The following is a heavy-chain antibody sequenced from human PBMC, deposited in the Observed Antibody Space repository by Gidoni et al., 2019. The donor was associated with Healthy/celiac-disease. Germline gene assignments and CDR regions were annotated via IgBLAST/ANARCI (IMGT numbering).Heavy chain of an antibody. CDR1: GGTFSSYA. D-gene: IGHD2-2*01. CDR3: ARSYCSSTSCYVGGFDY. J-gene: IGHJ4*02. V-gene: IGHV1-69*01. CDR2: IIPIFGTA. Sequence: GGTFSSYAISWVRQAPGQGLEWMGGIIPIFGTANHAQKFQGRVTITADESTSTAYMELSSLRSEDTAVYYCARSYCSSTSCYVGGFDYWGQGTLVTVSS.